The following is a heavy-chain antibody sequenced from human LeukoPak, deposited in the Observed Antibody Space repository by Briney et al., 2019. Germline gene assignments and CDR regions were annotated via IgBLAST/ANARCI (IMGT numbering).Heavy chain of an antibody. V-gene: IGHV4-34*01. Sequence: SETLSLTCAVYGGSFSGYYWSWIRQPPGKGLEWIGEINHSGSTNYNPSLKSRVTISVDTSKNQFSLKLSSVTAADTAVYYCARLMGASGYYYYYMDVWGKGTTVTVSS. J-gene: IGHJ6*03. CDR3: ARLMGASGYYYYYMDV. CDR2: INHSGST. CDR1: GGSFSGYY. D-gene: IGHD1-26*01.